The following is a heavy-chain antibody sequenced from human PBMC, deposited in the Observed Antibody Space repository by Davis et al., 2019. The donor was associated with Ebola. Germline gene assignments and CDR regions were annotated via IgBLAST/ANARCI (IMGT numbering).Heavy chain of an antibody. CDR2: INSDGSGT. V-gene: IGHV3-74*01. D-gene: IGHD3-16*02. J-gene: IGHJ4*02. CDR1: GFTFRSHW. CDR3: AREGDYDYVWGSYRNYYFDY. Sequence: GESLKISCGASGFTFRSHWMHWVRQAPGKGLVWVSHINSDGSGTSYADSVKGRFTISRDSAKNTLYLQMTSLRAEDTAVYYCAREGDYDYVWGSYRNYYFDYWGQGTLVTVSS.